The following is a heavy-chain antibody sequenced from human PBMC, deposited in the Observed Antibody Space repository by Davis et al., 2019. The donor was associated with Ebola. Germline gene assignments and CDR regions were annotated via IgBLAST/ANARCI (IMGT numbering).Heavy chain of an antibody. J-gene: IGHJ4*02. V-gene: IGHV5-51*01. CDR3: TRQGPTSWDS. CDR2: IFPDDSDT. D-gene: IGHD2-2*01. Sequence: GESLKISCKGSGYTFPSHWIGWVRQMPGKGLEWMGFIFPDDSDTTYSPSFQGQVTFSVDRSIRTAYLQWNSLKASDTAIYYCTRQGPTSWDSWGQGALVTVSS. CDR1: GYTFPSHW.